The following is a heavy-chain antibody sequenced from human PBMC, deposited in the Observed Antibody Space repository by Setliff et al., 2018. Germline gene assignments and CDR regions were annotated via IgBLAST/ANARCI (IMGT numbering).Heavy chain of an antibody. J-gene: IGHJ4*02. Sequence: PSETLSLTCTVSGGSISGDIWSWIRQPPGKGLEWIGQIHTGSTNYNPSLGSRVTISVDMSKNQFSLKLNSVTAADTAVYYCARGINTVSWTPKYWGQGTLVTVSS. V-gene: IGHV4-4*08. CDR3: ARGINTVSWTPKY. D-gene: IGHD2-2*02. CDR2: IHTGST. CDR1: GGSISGDI.